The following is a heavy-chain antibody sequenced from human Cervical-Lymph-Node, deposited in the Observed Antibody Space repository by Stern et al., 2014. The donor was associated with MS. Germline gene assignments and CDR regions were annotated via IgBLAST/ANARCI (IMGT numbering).Heavy chain of an antibody. Sequence: QVQLVQSGAEVKKPGSSVKVSCKASGGTFSIYAISWVRQVPGRGLEWMGGIIPIVGIANYAENFQGRVTITADESTSTAYMELSSLTSEDTAVYYCARDRRHVVVVGAGAFDVWGQGTVVTVSS. CDR1: GGTFSIYA. V-gene: IGHV1-69*01. CDR2: IIPIVGIA. CDR3: ARDRRHVVVVGAGAFDV. D-gene: IGHD2-15*01. J-gene: IGHJ3*01.